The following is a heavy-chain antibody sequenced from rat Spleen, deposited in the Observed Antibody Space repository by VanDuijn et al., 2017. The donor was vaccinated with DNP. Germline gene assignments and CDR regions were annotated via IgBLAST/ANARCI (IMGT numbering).Heavy chain of an antibody. CDR3: ARHVLPLRVWDY. CDR2: ISYDGGGT. J-gene: IGHJ2*01. D-gene: IGHD1-4*01. V-gene: IGHV5-22*01. CDR1: GFTLSDYY. Sequence: EVKLVESGGGLVQPGRSLKLSCTASGFTLSDYYMAWVRQAPAKGLEWVAYISYDGGGTYNGDSVKGRFTISRDNAKSTLYLQMNSLRSEDMATYYCARHVLPLRVWDYWGQGVMVTVSS.